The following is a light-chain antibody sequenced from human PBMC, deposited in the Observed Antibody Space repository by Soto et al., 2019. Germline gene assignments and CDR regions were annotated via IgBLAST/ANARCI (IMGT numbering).Light chain of an antibody. J-gene: IGKJ1*01. CDR3: QQSYSTPRT. Sequence: DIQMTQSPSSLSASVGDRVTLTCRASQSISSYLNWYQQKPGKAPNLVIYAASNLQSGVPSRFSGSGSGTDFTHTISSLQPEDFATYYCQQSYSTPRTFGQGTKVEIK. V-gene: IGKV1-39*01. CDR2: AAS. CDR1: QSISSY.